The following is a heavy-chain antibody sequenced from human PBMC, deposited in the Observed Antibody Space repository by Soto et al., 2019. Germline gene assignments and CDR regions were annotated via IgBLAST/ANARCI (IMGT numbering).Heavy chain of an antibody. CDR3: ENRRNYYMSPTDYSTGFDP. CDR2: IYWDDDK. Sequence: SGPTLVNPTQTLTLSCTFSGFSLSTSGVAVGWIRQPPGKALEWLALIYWDDDKRYSASLESRLTIPKDTSKNQVVLTMTNMDPADTATYFCENRRNYYMSPTDYSTGFDPWGQGTLVTVSS. J-gene: IGHJ5*02. V-gene: IGHV2-5*02. CDR1: GFSLSTSGVA. D-gene: IGHD3-10*01.